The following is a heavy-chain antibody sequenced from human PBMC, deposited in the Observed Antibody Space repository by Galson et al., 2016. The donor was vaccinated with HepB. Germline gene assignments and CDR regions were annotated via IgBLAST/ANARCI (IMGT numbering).Heavy chain of an antibody. CDR2: IHYTVTT. Sequence: SETLSLTCSVSGGSITNYYWGWLRQPPGEGREWIGYIHYTVTTKYDPSLTRRVTISVDTTTNQSSLTLISVTAADTAVYFRARLNRVGTAGPNYYHSLDVWGQGTTVIVSS. CDR3: ARLNRVGTAGPNYYHSLDV. CDR1: GGSITNYY. D-gene: IGHD2-2*01. J-gene: IGHJ6*02. V-gene: IGHV4-59*08.